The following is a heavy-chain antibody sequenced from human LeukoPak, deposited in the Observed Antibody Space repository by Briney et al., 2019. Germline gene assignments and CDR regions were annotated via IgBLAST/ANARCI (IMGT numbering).Heavy chain of an antibody. D-gene: IGHD4-17*01. CDR3: ARDLRAGLLPLEDY. J-gene: IGHJ4*02. V-gene: IGHV3-48*03. CDR2: ISSSGSTI. Sequence: GGSLRLSCAASGFTFSSYEMNWVRQAPGKGLEWVSYISSSGSTINYADSVKGRFTISRDNAKNSLYLQMNSLRAEDTAVYYCARDLRAGLLPLEDYWGQGTLVTVSS. CDR1: GFTFSSYE.